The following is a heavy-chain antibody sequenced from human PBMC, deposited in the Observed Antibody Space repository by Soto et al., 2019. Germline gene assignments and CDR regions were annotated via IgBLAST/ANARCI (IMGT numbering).Heavy chain of an antibody. Sequence: ASVKVSCKASGYTFTSYDINWVRQATGQGLEWMGWMNPNSGNTGYAQKFQGRVTMTRNTSISTAYMELSSLRSEDTAVYYCAIAPMPQYCGGDCYPTWDYWGQGTLVTVSS. D-gene: IGHD2-21*02. CDR2: MNPNSGNT. V-gene: IGHV1-8*01. CDR1: GYTFTSYD. CDR3: AIAPMPQYCGGDCYPTWDY. J-gene: IGHJ4*02.